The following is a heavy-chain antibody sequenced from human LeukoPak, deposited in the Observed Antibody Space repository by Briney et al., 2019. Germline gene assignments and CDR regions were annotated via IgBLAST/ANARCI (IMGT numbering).Heavy chain of an antibody. D-gene: IGHD1-26*01. J-gene: IGHJ6*02. V-gene: IGHV3-30-3*01. CDR3: ARVYSGSYFLYYYYGMDV. Sequence: GGSLRLSCAASGFTFSSYAMHWVRQAPGKGLEWVAVISYDGSNKYYADSVKGRFTISRDNSENTLYLQMNSLRAEDTAVYYCARVYSGSYFLYYYYGMDVWGQGTTVTVSS. CDR2: ISYDGSNK. CDR1: GFTFSSYA.